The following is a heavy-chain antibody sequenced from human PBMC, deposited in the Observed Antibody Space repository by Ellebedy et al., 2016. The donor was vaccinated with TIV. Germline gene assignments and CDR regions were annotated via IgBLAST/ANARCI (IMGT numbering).Heavy chain of an antibody. Sequence: GGSLRLXCAASGFTVSSNYMSWVRQAPGKGLEWVSVIYSGGSTYYADSVKGRFTISRDNSKNTLYLQMNSLRAEDTALYYCARTKGIAATGPFTGVYWGQGTLVTVSS. D-gene: IGHD6-13*01. J-gene: IGHJ4*02. CDR2: IYSGGST. V-gene: IGHV3-53*01. CDR1: GFTVSSNY. CDR3: ARTKGIAATGPFTGVY.